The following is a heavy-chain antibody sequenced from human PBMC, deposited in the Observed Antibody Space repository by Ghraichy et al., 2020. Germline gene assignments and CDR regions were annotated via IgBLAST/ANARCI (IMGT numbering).Heavy chain of an antibody. Sequence: GGSLRLSCAASGFTFSSYWMSWVRQAPGKGLEWVANIKQDGSEKYYVDSVKGRFTISRDNAKNSLYLQMNSLRAEDTAVYYCARDGGSSYAVRHYFDYWGQGTLVTVSS. D-gene: IGHD2-15*01. CDR2: IKQDGSEK. CDR3: ARDGGSSYAVRHYFDY. V-gene: IGHV3-7*03. CDR1: GFTFSSYW. J-gene: IGHJ4*02.